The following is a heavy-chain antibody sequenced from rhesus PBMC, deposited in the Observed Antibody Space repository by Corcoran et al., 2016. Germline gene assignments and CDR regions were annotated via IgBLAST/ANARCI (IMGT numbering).Heavy chain of an antibody. CDR2: APGRGART. Sequence: QLQLQESGPGLVQPSATLSLTCAVSGGSISRTYWSWLRPPPGKGLEWIGRAPGRGARTDYNPTLKSRCTMSTDTSKNQYSLRRSAVTAADTAVYYCAGNYDLDYGGQGVLVTAAS. D-gene: IGHD4-17*01. CDR3: AGNYDLDY. CDR1: GGSISRTY. V-gene: IGHV4-173*01. J-gene: IGHJ4*01.